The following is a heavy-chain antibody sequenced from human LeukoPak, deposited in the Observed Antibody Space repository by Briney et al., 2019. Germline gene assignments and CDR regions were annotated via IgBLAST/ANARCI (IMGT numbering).Heavy chain of an antibody. D-gene: IGHD2-2*01. Sequence: SQTLSLTCTVSGGSISSGDYYWSWIRQPPGKGLEWIGSSYHSGGTYYNSSLKSRVTISIDTSKNQFSLKLSSMTAADTAVYYCARERSTSYFDCWGQGTLVTVSS. CDR2: SYHSGGT. J-gene: IGHJ4*02. CDR1: GGSISSGDYY. V-gene: IGHV4-30-4*01. CDR3: ARERSTSYFDC.